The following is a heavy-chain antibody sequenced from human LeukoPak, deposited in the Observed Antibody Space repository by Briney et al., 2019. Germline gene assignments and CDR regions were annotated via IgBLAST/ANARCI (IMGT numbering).Heavy chain of an antibody. J-gene: IGHJ4*02. V-gene: IGHV1-2*02. CDR3: ARVAVAGTGDFDY. D-gene: IGHD6-19*01. Sequence: GASAKVSCKASGYTFTGYYMHWVRQAPGQGLEWMGWINPNSGGTNYAQKFQGRVTMTRNTSISTAYMELSRLRSDDTAVYYCARVAVAGTGDFDYWGQGTLVTVSS. CDR1: GYTFTGYY. CDR2: INPNSGGT.